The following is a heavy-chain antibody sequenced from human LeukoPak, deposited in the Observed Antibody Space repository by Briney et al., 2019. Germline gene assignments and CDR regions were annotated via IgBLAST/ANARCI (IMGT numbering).Heavy chain of an antibody. V-gene: IGHV4-34*01. Sequence: SETLSLTCAVYGGSFSGYYWSWIRQPPGKGLEWIGEINHSGSTNYNPSLKSRVTISVDTSKNQFSLKLSSVTAADTAVYYCARAEASDSGYYVNIWGQGTMVTVSS. CDR1: GGSFSGYY. J-gene: IGHJ3*02. CDR3: ARAEASDSGYYVNI. D-gene: IGHD3-22*01. CDR2: INHSGST.